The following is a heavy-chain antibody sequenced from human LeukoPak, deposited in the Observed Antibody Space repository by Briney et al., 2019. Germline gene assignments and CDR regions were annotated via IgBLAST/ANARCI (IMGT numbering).Heavy chain of an antibody. D-gene: IGHD6-13*01. CDR1: GGSFSGYY. V-gene: IGHV4-34*01. J-gene: IGHJ4*02. CDR3: ARGRGIAAAGTFDY. CDR2: INHSGST. Sequence: SETLSLTCAVYGGSFSGYYWSWIRQPPGKGLEWIGEINHSGSTNYNPSLKSRVSISVDTSKNQFSLKLSSVTAADTAVHYCARGRGIAAAGTFDYWGQGTLVTVSS.